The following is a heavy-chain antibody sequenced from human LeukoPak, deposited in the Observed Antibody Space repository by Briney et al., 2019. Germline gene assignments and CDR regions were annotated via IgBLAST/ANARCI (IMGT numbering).Heavy chain of an antibody. D-gene: IGHD3-22*01. Sequence: PGGSLRLSCAASGFTFSSYWMSWVRQAPGKGLEWVANIKQDGSEKYYVDSVKGRFTISRDNAKNSLYLQMNSLRAEDTAVYYCARVVGVRHYYDSSGYYPRWFDPWGQGTLVTVSS. V-gene: IGHV3-7*01. J-gene: IGHJ5*02. CDR1: GFTFSSYW. CDR3: ARVVGVRHYYDSSGYYPRWFDP. CDR2: IKQDGSEK.